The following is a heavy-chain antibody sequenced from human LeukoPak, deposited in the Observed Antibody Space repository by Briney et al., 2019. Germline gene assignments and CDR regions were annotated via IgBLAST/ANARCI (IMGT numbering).Heavy chain of an antibody. CDR3: ARDKVVGATHFDY. Sequence: GGSLRLSCTASGFTFSSYAMSWVRQAPGKGLEWVSGISDSGEITFYADSVKGRFTISRDNSENTLYLQMNSLRAEDTAVYYCARDKVVGATHFDYWGQGTLVTVSS. CDR2: ISDSGEIT. V-gene: IGHV3-23*01. J-gene: IGHJ4*02. CDR1: GFTFSSYA. D-gene: IGHD1-26*01.